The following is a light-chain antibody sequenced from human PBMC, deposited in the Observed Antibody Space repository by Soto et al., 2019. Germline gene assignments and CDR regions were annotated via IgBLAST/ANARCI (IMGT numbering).Light chain of an antibody. CDR1: NSDVGGYNF. CDR2: DVT. V-gene: IGLV2-14*01. Sequence: QSALTQPAFVSGSPGQSITISCTGTNSDVGGYNFVSWYQQHPGKVPTLMIYDVTNRPSGVSNRFSGSKSGNTASLTISGLQAEDEADYYCSSYTSSSTLVFGTGTKVTVL. J-gene: IGLJ1*01. CDR3: SSYTSSSTLV.